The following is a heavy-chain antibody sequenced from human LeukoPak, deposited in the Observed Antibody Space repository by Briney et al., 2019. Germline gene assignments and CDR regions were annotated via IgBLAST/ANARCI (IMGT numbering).Heavy chain of an antibody. Sequence: GGSLRLSCAASGFTVSNSYMSWVRQAPGKGLEWVSMIYVGGNTFYAGSVKGRFTISRDNSKNTLYLQMDSLRAEDTAIYYCTRAALNDYAANWGQGSLVTVSS. D-gene: IGHD4-17*01. CDR1: GFTVSNSY. CDR3: TRAALNDYAAN. J-gene: IGHJ4*02. V-gene: IGHV3-53*01. CDR2: IYVGGNT.